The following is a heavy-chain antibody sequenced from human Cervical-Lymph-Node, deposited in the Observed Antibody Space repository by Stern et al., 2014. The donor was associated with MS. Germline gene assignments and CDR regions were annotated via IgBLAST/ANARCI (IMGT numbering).Heavy chain of an antibody. D-gene: IGHD4-17*01. CDR2: IIPIFGTA. Sequence: QVQLMQSGAEVKKPGSSVKVSCKASGGTFSSYAISWVRQAPGQGLEWIGGIIPIFGTANYAQKFQGRVTITADESTSTAYMELSSLRSEDTAVYYCATGTALTTVTVSFDYWGQGTLVTVSS. V-gene: IGHV1-69*01. J-gene: IGHJ4*02. CDR3: ATGTALTTVTVSFDY. CDR1: GGTFSSYA.